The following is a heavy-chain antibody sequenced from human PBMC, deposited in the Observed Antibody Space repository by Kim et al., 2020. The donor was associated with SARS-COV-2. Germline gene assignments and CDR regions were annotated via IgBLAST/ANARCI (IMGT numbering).Heavy chain of an antibody. D-gene: IGHD3-22*01. Sequence: GGSLRLSCAASGFTFSSYSMNWVRQAPGKGLEWVSSISSSSSYIYYADSVKGRFTISRDNAKNSLYLQMNSLRAEDTAVYYCARDGDLIYYYDSSGYYYDAFDIWGQGTMVTVSS. CDR1: GFTFSSYS. CDR3: ARDGDLIYYYDSSGYYYDAFDI. J-gene: IGHJ3*02. CDR2: ISSSSSYI. V-gene: IGHV3-21*01.